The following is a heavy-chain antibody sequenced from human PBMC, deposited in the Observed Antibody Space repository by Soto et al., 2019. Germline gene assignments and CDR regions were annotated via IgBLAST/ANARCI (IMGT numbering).Heavy chain of an antibody. V-gene: IGHV4-38-2*02. Sequence: ETLSLTCTVSGYSISSGYYWGWIRQSPGGGLEWIGTIYHTEITHYNPSLKSRVLISVDTSKNQISLKFTSVTAADSAVYYCVRGVGGSESYYDENWFDPWGQGTLVTVSS. CDR3: VRGVGGSESYYDENWFDP. D-gene: IGHD3-10*01. J-gene: IGHJ5*02. CDR1: GYSISSGYY. CDR2: IYHTEIT.